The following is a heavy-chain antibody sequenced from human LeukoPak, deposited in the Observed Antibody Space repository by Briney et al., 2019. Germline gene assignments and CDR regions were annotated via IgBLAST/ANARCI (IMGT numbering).Heavy chain of an antibody. Sequence: SETLSLTCTVSGGSISSYYWGWIRQPPGKGLERIGSVYHSGSTYYNPSLKSRVTISVDTSKNQFSLKLSSVTAADTAVYYCARRNYGDPPWYRGQGTLVTVSS. CDR2: VYHSGST. CDR1: GGSISSYY. CDR3: ARRNYGDPPWY. D-gene: IGHD4-17*01. J-gene: IGHJ4*02. V-gene: IGHV4-38-2*02.